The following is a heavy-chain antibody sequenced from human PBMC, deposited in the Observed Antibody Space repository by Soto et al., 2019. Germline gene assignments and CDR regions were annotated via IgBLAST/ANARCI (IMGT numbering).Heavy chain of an antibody. CDR1: GGTFSSYA. CDR3: ARDLAGTYYYYGMAV. CDR2: IIPIFGTA. Sequence: GASVKVSCKASGGTFSSYAISWVRQAPGQGLEWMGGIIPIFGTANYAQKFQGRVTITADESTSTAYMELSSLRSEDTAVYYCARDLAGTYYYYGMAVWGQGTTVTVSS. V-gene: IGHV1-69*13. D-gene: IGHD6-19*01. J-gene: IGHJ6*02.